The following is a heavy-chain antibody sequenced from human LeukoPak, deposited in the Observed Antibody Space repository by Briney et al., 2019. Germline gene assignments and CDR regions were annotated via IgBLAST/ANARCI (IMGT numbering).Heavy chain of an antibody. CDR1: GFTFTNYP. CDR2: ISPDGSDT. Sequence: GGSLRLSCAASGFTFTNYPMTCVRQAPGRGLEWVSAISPDGSDTKYADSVKGRSTISRDNSKNTLFLQMNSLRVEDTAVYYCTKDWSVAYWGQGTLVTVSS. CDR3: TKDWSVAY. J-gene: IGHJ4*02. V-gene: IGHV3-23*01.